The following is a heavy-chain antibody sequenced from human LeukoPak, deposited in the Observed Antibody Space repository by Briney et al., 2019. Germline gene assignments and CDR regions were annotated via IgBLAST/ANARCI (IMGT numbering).Heavy chain of an antibody. CDR1: GFTFSNAW. Sequence: PGGSLRLSCAASGFTFSNAWMSWVRQAPGKGLEWVGRIKSKTDGGPTDYAAPVKGRFTISRDDSKNTLYLQMNSLKTEDTAVYYCTTDLGVITLWGQGTLVTVSS. CDR3: TTDLGVITL. J-gene: IGHJ4*02. D-gene: IGHD3-3*01. CDR2: IKSKTDGGPT. V-gene: IGHV3-15*01.